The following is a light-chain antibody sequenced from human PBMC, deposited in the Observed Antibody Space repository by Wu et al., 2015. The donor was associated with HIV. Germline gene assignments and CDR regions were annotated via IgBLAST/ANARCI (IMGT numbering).Light chain of an antibody. J-gene: IGKJ1*01. V-gene: IGKV3-20*01. CDR1: QSVVSSS. Sequence: EIVLTQSPGTLSLSPGERATLSCRASQSVVSSSVSWYQKKPGQAPRVVIYGAYTRATGIPDRFSGSASGTDFTLTISRLEPEDFAVYYCHQYSRSPPWTFGPGDQGGNQT. CDR3: HQYSRSPPWT. CDR2: GAY.